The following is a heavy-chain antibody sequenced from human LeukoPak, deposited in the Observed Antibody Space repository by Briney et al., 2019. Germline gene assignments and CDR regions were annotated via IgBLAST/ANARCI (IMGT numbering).Heavy chain of an antibody. D-gene: IGHD3-3*01. J-gene: IGHJ5*02. CDR3: AKVSPIILYDSRGWFDP. V-gene: IGHV3-23*01. Sequence: PGGSLRLSCAASGFTFSSHGMSWVRQAPGKGLEWVSTISGSGDSTYYADSVKGRFTISRDNSKNTLYMQMNSLRAEDTAVYYCAKVSPIILYDSRGWFDPWGQGTLVTVSA. CDR1: GFTFSSHG. CDR2: ISGSGDST.